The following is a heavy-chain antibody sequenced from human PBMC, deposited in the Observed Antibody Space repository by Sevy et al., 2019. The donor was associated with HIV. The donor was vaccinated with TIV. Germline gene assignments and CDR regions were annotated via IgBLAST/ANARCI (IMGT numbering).Heavy chain of an antibody. V-gene: IGHV3-7*03. D-gene: IGHD2-2*01. CDR2: IKLDGSEK. CDR1: GFTFSSYW. J-gene: IGHJ6*02. Sequence: GGSLRLSCAASGFTFSSYWMSWVRQAPGKGLEWVANIKLDGSEKYYVDSVKGRFTISRDNAKNSLYLQMNSLRAEDTAVYYCARDCSSTSCLWGMDVWGQGTTDTVSS. CDR3: ARDCSSTSCLWGMDV.